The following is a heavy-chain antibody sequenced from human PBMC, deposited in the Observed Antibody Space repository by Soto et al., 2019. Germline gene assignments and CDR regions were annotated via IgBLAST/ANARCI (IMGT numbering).Heavy chain of an antibody. J-gene: IGHJ4*02. V-gene: IGHV3-30*18. CDR2: ISYDGSNK. D-gene: IGHD2-15*01. CDR1: GFTFSSYG. Sequence: GGSLRLSCAASGFTFSSYGMHWVRQAPGKGLEWVAVISYDGSNKYYADSVKGRFTISRDNSKNTLYLQMNSLRAEDTAVYYCAKGSLGYCSGGSCYPSTWGQGTLVTVSS. CDR3: AKGSLGYCSGGSCYPST.